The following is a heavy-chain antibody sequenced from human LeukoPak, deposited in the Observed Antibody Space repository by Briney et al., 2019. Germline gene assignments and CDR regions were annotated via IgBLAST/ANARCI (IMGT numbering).Heavy chain of an antibody. CDR1: GGTFSSYA. CDR2: IIPIFGTA. D-gene: IGHD3-9*01. J-gene: IGHJ4*02. V-gene: IGHV1-69*06. CDR3: ARDGEVALRYFDWLLY. Sequence: ASVKVSCKASGGTFSSYAISWERQAPGQGLEWMGGIIPIFGTANYAQKFQGRVTITADKSTSTAYMELSSLRSEDTAVYYCARDGEVALRYFDWLLYWGQGTLVTVSS.